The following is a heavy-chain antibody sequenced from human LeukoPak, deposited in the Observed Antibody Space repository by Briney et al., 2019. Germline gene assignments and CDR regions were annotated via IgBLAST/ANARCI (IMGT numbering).Heavy chain of an antibody. V-gene: IGHV4-39*01. CDR2: IYYSGST. CDR1: GGSISSSSYY. J-gene: IGHJ4*02. CDR3: ARTQTVRGVTPYYFDY. D-gene: IGHD3-10*01. Sequence: PSETLSLTCTVSGGSISSSSYYWGWIRQPPGKGLEWIGSIYYSGSTYYNPSLKSRVTISVDTSKNQFSLKLSSVTAADTAVYYCARTQTVRGVTPYYFDYWGQGTLVTVSS.